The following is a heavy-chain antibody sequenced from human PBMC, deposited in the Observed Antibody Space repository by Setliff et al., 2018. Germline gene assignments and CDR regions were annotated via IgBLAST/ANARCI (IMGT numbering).Heavy chain of an antibody. J-gene: IGHJ4*02. CDR1: GYTFINYE. Sequence: ASVKVSCKASGYTFINYEINWVRQATGQGLEWMGWINTNTGNPTYAQGFTGRFVFSLDTSVSTAYLQISSLKAEDTAVYYCAREPHRYYDILTGETNPLFNWGQGTLVTVSS. CDR2: INTNTGNP. D-gene: IGHD3-9*01. V-gene: IGHV7-4-1*02. CDR3: AREPHRYYDILTGETNPLFN.